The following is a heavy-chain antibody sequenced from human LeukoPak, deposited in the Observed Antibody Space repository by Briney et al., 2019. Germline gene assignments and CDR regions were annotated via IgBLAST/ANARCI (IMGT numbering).Heavy chain of an antibody. CDR1: GGSISSGDYY. V-gene: IGHV4-30-4*01. CDR3: ARAQRHDAFDI. D-gene: IGHD6-25*01. Sequence: SETLSLTCTVSGGSISSGDYYWSWIRQPPGKGLEWIAYISHSGGTYYNPSLKSRATISLDTSRNQFSLKLSSVTAADTAVYYCARAQRHDAFDIWGQGTMVTVSS. J-gene: IGHJ3*02. CDR2: ISHSGGT.